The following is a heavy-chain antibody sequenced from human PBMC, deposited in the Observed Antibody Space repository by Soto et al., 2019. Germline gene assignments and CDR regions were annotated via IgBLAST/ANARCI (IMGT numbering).Heavy chain of an antibody. D-gene: IGHD5-12*01. V-gene: IGHV3-48*03. CDR2: ISGSCLTI. Sequence: GSLRLSCAASGFIFSDYEINWVRQAPGKGLEWGSYISGSCLTIYYADSVKGRFTISRDNAKNSLYLQMNSLGVEDTAVYYCARGPYRNTYNWFDSWGQGTLVTVSS. CDR1: GFIFSDYE. J-gene: IGHJ5*02. CDR3: ARGPYRNTYNWFDS.